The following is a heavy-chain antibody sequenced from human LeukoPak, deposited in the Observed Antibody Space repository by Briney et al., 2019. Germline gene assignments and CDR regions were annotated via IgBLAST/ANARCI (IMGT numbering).Heavy chain of an antibody. V-gene: IGHV4-59*11. Sequence: SETLSLTCTVSGGSISSHYWSWIRQPPGKGLEWIGYIYYSGSTNYNPSLKSRVTISVDTSKNQFSLELSSVTAADTAVYYCARRYDAFDIWGQGTMVTVSS. CDR3: ARRYDAFDI. J-gene: IGHJ3*02. CDR2: IYYSGST. D-gene: IGHD3-16*02. CDR1: GGSISSHY.